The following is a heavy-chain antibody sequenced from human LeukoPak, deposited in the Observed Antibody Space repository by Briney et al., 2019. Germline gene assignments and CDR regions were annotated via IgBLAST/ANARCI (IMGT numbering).Heavy chain of an antibody. Sequence: PSETLSLTCTVSGGSISSYYWSWIRQPPGKGLEWIGYIYYSGSTNYNPSLKSRVTISVDTSKNQFSLKLSSVTAADTAVYYCARDRFGYNWFDPWGQGTLVTVSS. D-gene: IGHD3-10*01. J-gene: IGHJ5*02. CDR2: IYYSGST. V-gene: IGHV4-59*01. CDR3: ARDRFGYNWFDP. CDR1: GGSISSYY.